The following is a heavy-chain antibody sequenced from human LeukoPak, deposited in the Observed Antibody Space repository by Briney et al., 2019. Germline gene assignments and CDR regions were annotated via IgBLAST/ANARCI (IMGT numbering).Heavy chain of an antibody. J-gene: IGHJ4*02. D-gene: IGHD2-21*01. V-gene: IGHV3-7*01. CDR2: KKQDGSEK. CDR3: ARDHRGIYSPFDY. Sequence: GGSLRLSCAASGFTFSSYWMNWVRQAPGKGLEWVANKKQDGSEKYYVDSVKGRFIISRDNAKNSLYLQMNSLRAEDTAVYYCARDHRGIYSPFDYWGQGTLVTVSS. CDR1: GFTFSSYW.